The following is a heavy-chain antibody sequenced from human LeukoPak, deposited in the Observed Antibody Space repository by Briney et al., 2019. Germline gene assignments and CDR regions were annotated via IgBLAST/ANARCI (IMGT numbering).Heavy chain of an antibody. D-gene: IGHD2-15*01. Sequence: WASVTVSCKASGYTFTTYAMHWVRQAPGQRLEWMGWINAGNGNTKYSQKFQARVTITRDTSVSTAYMELSSLRSEDTAVYYCARDPIGSRWPYYFDYWGQGTLVTVSS. CDR1: GYTFTTYA. J-gene: IGHJ4*02. CDR2: INAGNGNT. V-gene: IGHV1-3*01. CDR3: ARDPIGSRWPYYFDY.